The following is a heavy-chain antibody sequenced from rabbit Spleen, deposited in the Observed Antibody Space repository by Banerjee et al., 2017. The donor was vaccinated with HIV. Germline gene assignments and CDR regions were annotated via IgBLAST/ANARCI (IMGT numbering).Heavy chain of an antibody. V-gene: IGHV1S45*01. CDR3: GRASDAGYAGYGYGFNL. J-gene: IGHJ4*01. D-gene: IGHD7-1*01. CDR1: GFEFSRFG. Sequence: QEQLVESGGGLVQPGGSLTLSCKASGFEFSRFGVSWVRQAPGKGLEWIGYIYTGGSGGVYYASWTKGRFTISKTSSTTVTLQMTSLTAADTATYFCGRASDAGYAGYGYGFNLWGPGTLVTVS. CDR2: IYTGGSGGV.